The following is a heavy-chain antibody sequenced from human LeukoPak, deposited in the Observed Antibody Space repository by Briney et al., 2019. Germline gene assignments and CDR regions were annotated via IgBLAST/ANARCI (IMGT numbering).Heavy chain of an antibody. CDR2: IYYSGST. CDR1: GGSISSGGYY. J-gene: IGHJ4*02. D-gene: IGHD2-2*01. V-gene: IGHV4-31*03. CDR3: VRGVMSDRSSTSCYDY. Sequence: SETLSLTCTVSGGSISSGGYYWSWIRQHPGKGLEWIGYIYYSGSTYYNPSLKSRVTISVDTSKNQFSLKLSSVTAADTAVYYCVRGVMSDRSSTSCYDYWGQGTLVTVSS.